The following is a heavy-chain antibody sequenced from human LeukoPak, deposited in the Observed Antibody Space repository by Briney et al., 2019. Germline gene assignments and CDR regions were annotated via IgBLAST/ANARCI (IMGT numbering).Heavy chain of an antibody. J-gene: IGHJ4*02. V-gene: IGHV1-2*02. Sequence: SSVKVSCKASRYTFTGYYIHWVRQAPRQEREWMGWINPNDGGTHYAQKIQGRVTMTRGTSIRTTYMELSRLRAHGTAVYYCAGTESVGGRSDFVYWGQGTLVTVSS. CDR3: AGTESVGGRSDFVY. CDR1: RYTFTGYY. D-gene: IGHD3-16*01. CDR2: INPNDGGT.